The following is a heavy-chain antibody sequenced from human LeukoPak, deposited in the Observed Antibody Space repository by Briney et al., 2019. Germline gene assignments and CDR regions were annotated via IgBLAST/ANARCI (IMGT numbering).Heavy chain of an antibody. CDR3: ARVEAGYYYGSGSYNDAFDI. D-gene: IGHD3-10*01. CDR1: GGSISSGDYY. V-gene: IGHV4-30-4*01. J-gene: IGHJ3*02. CDR2: IYYSGST. Sequence: SETLSLTCTVSGGSISSGDYYWSWIRQPPGKGLEWIGYIYYSGSTYYNPSLKSRVTISVDTSKNQFSLKLSSVTAADTAVYYCARVEAGYYYGSGSYNDAFDIWGQGTMVTVPS.